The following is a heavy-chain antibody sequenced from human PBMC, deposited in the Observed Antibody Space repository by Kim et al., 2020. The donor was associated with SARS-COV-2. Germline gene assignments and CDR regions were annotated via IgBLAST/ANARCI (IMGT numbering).Heavy chain of an antibody. CDR2: IRSKAYGGTT. CDR1: GFTFGDYA. D-gene: IGHD6-13*01. Sequence: GGSLRLSCTASGFTFGDYAMSWVRQAPGKGLEWVGFIRSKAYGGTTEYAASVKGRFTISRDDSKSIAYLQMNSLKTEDTAVYYCTRDPLQAAAGLLPRYYYYGMDVWGQGTTVTVSS. J-gene: IGHJ6*02. CDR3: TRDPLQAAAGLLPRYYYYGMDV. V-gene: IGHV3-49*04.